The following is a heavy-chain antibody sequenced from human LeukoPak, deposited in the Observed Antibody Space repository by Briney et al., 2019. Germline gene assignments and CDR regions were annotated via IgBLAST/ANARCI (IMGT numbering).Heavy chain of an antibody. Sequence: ASVTVSCKASGYTFTSYDINWVRQATGQGLEWMGWMNPNSGNTGYAQKFQGRVTMTRNTSISTAYMELSSLRSEDTAVYYCARGRGSSWYWNVGYFDYWGQGTLVTVSS. V-gene: IGHV1-8*01. D-gene: IGHD6-13*01. CDR2: MNPNSGNT. CDR3: ARGRGSSWYWNVGYFDY. J-gene: IGHJ4*02. CDR1: GYTFTSYD.